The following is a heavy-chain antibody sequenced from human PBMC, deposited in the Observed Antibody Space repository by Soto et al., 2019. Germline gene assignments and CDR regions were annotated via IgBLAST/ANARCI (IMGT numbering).Heavy chain of an antibody. Sequence: SLRLSCAASGFTFSINTMSWVRQAPGRGLEWVSYIGARTNDIKYADSVKGRLTISRDNAKNSLYLLMNSLRAEDTAVYFCARERGGYYFDYWGLGTLVTVSS. J-gene: IGHJ4*02. CDR2: IGARTNDI. V-gene: IGHV3-11*06. CDR3: ARERGGYYFDY. CDR1: GFTFSINT. D-gene: IGHD3-3*01.